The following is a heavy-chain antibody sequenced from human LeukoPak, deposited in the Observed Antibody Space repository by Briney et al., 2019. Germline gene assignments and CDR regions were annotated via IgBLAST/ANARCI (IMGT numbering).Heavy chain of an antibody. D-gene: IGHD3-3*01. V-gene: IGHV3-23*01. CDR3: AKDYDFWSGYSDY. Sequence: GGSLRLSCAASGFTFTSYSMSWVRQAPGKGLEWVSGISGTGGRTYSADSVKGRFTISRDNSKNTLYLQMNSLRAEDTAVYYCAKDYDFWSGYSDYWGQGTLVTVSS. CDR2: ISGTGGRT. CDR1: GFTFTSYS. J-gene: IGHJ4*02.